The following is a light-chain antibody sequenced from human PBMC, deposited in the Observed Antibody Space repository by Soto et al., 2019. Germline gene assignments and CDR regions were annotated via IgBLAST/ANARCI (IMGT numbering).Light chain of an antibody. CDR1: QSISSW. CDR3: QQYNSYPVT. Sequence: DIQMTQSPSTLSASVGDRVTITCRASQSISSWLAWYQQKPGKAPKLLIYDASSLESGVPSRFSGSGSGTEFTLTISSLQPDDFETYYCQQYNSYPVTFGQGPSWRSN. J-gene: IGKJ2*01. CDR2: DAS. V-gene: IGKV1-5*01.